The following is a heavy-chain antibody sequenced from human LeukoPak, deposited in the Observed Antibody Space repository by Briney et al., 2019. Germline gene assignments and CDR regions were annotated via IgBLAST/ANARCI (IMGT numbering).Heavy chain of an antibody. CDR2: ITSRSTT. D-gene: IGHD2-21*02. V-gene: IGHV3-23*01. J-gene: IGHJ4*02. Sequence: GGTLRLSCAASGFIFSHYGMNWVRQAPGKGLEWVSGITSRSTTYYADSVKGRFTISRDNSKNTLYLQMNSLRAEDTAVYYCAGTRVTATHFDYWGQGTLVTVSS. CDR3: AGTRVTATHFDY. CDR1: GFIFSHYG.